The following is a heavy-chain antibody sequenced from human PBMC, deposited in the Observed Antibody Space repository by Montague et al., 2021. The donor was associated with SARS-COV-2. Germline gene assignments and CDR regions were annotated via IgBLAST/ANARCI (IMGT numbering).Heavy chain of an antibody. V-gene: IGHV4-4*02. D-gene: IGHD6-13*01. CDR2: IYHIGST. CDR1: GGSISSSNW. CDR3: ARDRRSWFPPYYYGMDV. Sequence: SETLSLTCAVSGGSISSSNWWSWVRQPPGKGLEWIGGIYHIGSTNYNPSLKSLVTISVDKSKNQFSLKLSSVTAADTAVYYCARDRRSWFPPYYYGMDVWGKGTTVNVSS. J-gene: IGHJ6*04.